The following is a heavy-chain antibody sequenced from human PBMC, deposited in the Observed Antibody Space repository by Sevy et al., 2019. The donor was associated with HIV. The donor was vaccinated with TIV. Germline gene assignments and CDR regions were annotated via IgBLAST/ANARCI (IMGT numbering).Heavy chain of an antibody. V-gene: IGHV1-2*02. CDR1: GYTFTYYY. CDR3: ARQVDNWFDP. Sequence: ASVQVSCETSGYTFTYYYIHWVRQAPGQGLEWMGWINPSSGGTQYAQKFQGRVSVTSDTSRRTSYMELRRLRSDDTALYYCARQVDNWFDPWGQGTPVTVSS. CDR2: INPSSGGT. D-gene: IGHD2-15*01. J-gene: IGHJ5*02.